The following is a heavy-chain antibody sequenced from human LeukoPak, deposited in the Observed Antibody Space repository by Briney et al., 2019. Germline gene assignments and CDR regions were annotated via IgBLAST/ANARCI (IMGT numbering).Heavy chain of an antibody. J-gene: IGHJ4*02. Sequence: PGGSLRLSCAASGAAFSKHGMKWVRQAAGAGLEYISGISRSGDITHYADSVKGRFTISRDNVKNTLYLQMNSLRAEDTALYYCATEGFYFWGPGTQVTVSS. CDR2: ISRSGDIT. CDR3: ATEGFYF. V-gene: IGHV3-23*01. CDR1: GAAFSKHG.